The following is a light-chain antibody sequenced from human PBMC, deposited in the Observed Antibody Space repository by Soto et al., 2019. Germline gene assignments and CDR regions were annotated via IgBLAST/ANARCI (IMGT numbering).Light chain of an antibody. Sequence: SYELTQPPSVSVSPGQTASITCSGDKLGYKYACWYQQKPGQSPVLVIYQDNKRPPGIPERFSGSNSGNTATLTISGTQAMDEADYYCQAWDSSTVVFGGGTKLTVL. CDR3: QAWDSSTVV. CDR1: KLGYKY. J-gene: IGLJ2*01. CDR2: QDN. V-gene: IGLV3-1*01.